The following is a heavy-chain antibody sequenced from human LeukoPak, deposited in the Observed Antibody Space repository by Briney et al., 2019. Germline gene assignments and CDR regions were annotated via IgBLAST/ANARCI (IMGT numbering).Heavy chain of an antibody. V-gene: IGHV3-66*01. CDR1: GVTVSNNY. Sequence: GGSLRLSCAASGVTVSNNYMRWVRQAPGKGLEWVSVIYSGGSTYYADSVKGRFTISRDNSKNTLYLQMNSLRAEDTAVYYCARDPYCSGGICYPAPYFGMDVWGQGTTVTVSS. CDR2: IYSGGST. CDR3: ARDPYCSGGICYPAPYFGMDV. D-gene: IGHD2-15*01. J-gene: IGHJ6*02.